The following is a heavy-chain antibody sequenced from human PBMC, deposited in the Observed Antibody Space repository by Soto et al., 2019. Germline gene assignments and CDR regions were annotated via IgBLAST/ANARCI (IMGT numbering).Heavy chain of an antibody. CDR2: INHSGST. CDR3: ARANGRDYYGMDV. V-gene: IGHV4-34*01. CDR1: GGSFSGYS. Sequence: PSETLSLTCAVDGGSFSGYSWTWIRQPPGTGLEWIGEINHSGSTNYNPSLKSRVTISVDMSKNQFSLKLSSVTAADTAVYYCARANGRDYYGMDVWGQGTTVTVSS. J-gene: IGHJ6*02. D-gene: IGHD2-8*01.